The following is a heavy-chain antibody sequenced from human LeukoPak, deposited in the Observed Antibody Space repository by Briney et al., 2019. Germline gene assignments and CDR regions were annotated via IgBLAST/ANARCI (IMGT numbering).Heavy chain of an antibody. D-gene: IGHD1-26*01. CDR3: ARDGRLTQKRGYFDY. V-gene: IGHV3-7*01. CDR1: GFTFSSYW. Sequence: GGSLRLSCAASGFTFSSYWMSWVRQAPVKGLEWVANIKQDGSEKYYVDSVKGRFTISRDNAKNSLYLQMNSLRAEDTAVYYCARDGRLTQKRGYFDYWGQGTLVTVSS. CDR2: IKQDGSEK. J-gene: IGHJ4*02.